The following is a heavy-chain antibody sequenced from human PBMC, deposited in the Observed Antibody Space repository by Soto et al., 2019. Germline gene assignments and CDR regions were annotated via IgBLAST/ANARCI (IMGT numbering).Heavy chain of an antibody. CDR3: SRARTTLSTNDY. J-gene: IGHJ4*02. V-gene: IGHV1-8*01. Sequence: QVQLVQSGAEVKKPGASVKVSCEASGYSFTSYDINWVRQAPGQGLEWMGWMNTNSGDTGYAQKFQGRVTMPMNPSITTAYTELTILKSEDTAVYYCSRARTTLSTNDYWGQGTLVTVTS. D-gene: IGHD2-2*01. CDR1: GYSFTSYD. CDR2: MNTNSGDT.